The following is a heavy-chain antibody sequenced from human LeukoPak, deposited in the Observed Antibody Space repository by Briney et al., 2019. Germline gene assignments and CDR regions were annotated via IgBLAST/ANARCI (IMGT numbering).Heavy chain of an antibody. V-gene: IGHV1-2*02. CDR3: ARGGYYYGSGSYYEDEYYFDY. CDR1: GYTFTSYG. Sequence: ASVKVSCKASGYTFTSYGISWVRQAPGQGLEWMGWINPNSGGTNYAQKFQGRVTMTRDTSISTAYMELSRLRSDDTAVYYCARGGYYYGSGSYYEDEYYFDYWGQGTLVTVSS. J-gene: IGHJ4*02. D-gene: IGHD3-10*01. CDR2: INPNSGGT.